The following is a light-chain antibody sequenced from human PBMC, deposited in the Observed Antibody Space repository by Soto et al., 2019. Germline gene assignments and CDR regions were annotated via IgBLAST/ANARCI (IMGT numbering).Light chain of an antibody. V-gene: IGKV3-15*01. CDR2: YAS. J-gene: IGKJ5*01. CDR1: QSVSSK. CDR3: QQRRSWPPTIT. Sequence: EIVMTQSPATLSVSPGERATLSCRASQSVSSKLAWYQQKPGQAPRLLIYYASTRDTGVPARFSGSGSGTDFTLTISSLQSEDFAVYYCQQRRSWPPTITFGQGTRLEIK.